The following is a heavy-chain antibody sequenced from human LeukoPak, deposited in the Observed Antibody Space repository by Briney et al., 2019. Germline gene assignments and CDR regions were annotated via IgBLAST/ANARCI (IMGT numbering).Heavy chain of an antibody. D-gene: IGHD4-23*01. J-gene: IGHJ4*02. CDR3: ARDSGSGGNFFDY. CDR2: INPSGGST. V-gene: IGHV1-46*01. CDR1: GYTLTSYY. Sequence: ATVKVSCKASGYTLTSYYMHWVRQAPGQGLEWMGIINPSGGSTSYAQKFQGRVTMTRDMSTSTVYMELSSLRSEDTAVYYCARDSGSGGNFFDYWGQGTLVTVSS.